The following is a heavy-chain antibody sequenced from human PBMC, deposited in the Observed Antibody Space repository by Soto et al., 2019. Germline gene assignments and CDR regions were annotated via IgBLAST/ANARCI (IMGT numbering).Heavy chain of an antibody. CDR3: ASGGQTIIPKD. CDR2: INHGGST. J-gene: IGHJ4*02. Sequence: QVQLQQWGAGLLKPSETLSLTCAVYGGSFSGYYWSWIRQPPGKGLDWIGEINHGGSTNYNPSLKSRGTISRDTSKNQFSLKLSSVTAADTAVYYCASGGQTIIPKDWGQGTLVTVSS. D-gene: IGHD5-12*01. V-gene: IGHV4-34*02. CDR1: GGSFSGYY.